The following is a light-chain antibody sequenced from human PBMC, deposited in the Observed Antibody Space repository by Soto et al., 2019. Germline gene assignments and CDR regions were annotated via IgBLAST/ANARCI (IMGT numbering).Light chain of an antibody. CDR3: NSYTSSNTDV. V-gene: IGLV2-18*02. Sequence: QSALTQPPSVSGSPGQSVTISCTGTSSDAGSYNRVAWYQQPPGTAPKLMIYEVTNRPSGVPDRFSGSKSGNTASLTISGLQAEDEADYYCNSYTSSNTDVFGTGTKLTVL. CDR2: EVT. J-gene: IGLJ1*01. CDR1: SSDAGSYNR.